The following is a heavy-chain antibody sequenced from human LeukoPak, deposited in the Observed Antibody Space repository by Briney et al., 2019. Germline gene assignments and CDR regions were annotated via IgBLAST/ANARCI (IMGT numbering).Heavy chain of an antibody. CDR1: GFTFSSYA. J-gene: IGHJ4*02. CDR2: ISYDGSNK. CDR3: AKAHELGSLFYFDY. Sequence: GRSLRLSCAASGFTFSSYAMHWVRQAPGKGLEWVAVISYDGSNKYYADSVKGRFTISRDNSKNTLYLQMNSLRAEDTAVYYCAKAHELGSLFYFDYWGQGTLVTVSS. D-gene: IGHD3-16*01. V-gene: IGHV3-30-3*01.